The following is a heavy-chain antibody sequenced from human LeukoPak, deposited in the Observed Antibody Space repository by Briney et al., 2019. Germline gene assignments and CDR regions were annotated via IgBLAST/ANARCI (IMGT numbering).Heavy chain of an antibody. CDR1: GYTFTSYY. CDR2: INPSGGST. J-gene: IGHJ6*04. D-gene: IGHD3-10*01. CDR3: ARDLEGTASGSYYRASMDV. V-gene: IGHV1-46*01. Sequence: ASVKVSCKASGYTFTSYYIHWVRQAPGQGLEWMGIINPSGGSTSYAQKFRGRVTMTRDTSTSTIYMELSSLRSEDTAVYYCARDLEGTASGSYYRASMDVWGKGTTVTVSS.